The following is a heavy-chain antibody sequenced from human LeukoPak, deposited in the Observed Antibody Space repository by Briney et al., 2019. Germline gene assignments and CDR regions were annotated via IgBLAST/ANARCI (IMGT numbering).Heavy chain of an antibody. D-gene: IGHD3-22*01. J-gene: IGHJ3*01. Sequence: GGSLRLSCAGSGFTLSINYVSWIRQAPGKGLEWLSVIYSGGSSFYGDSVKGRITVSRDVSKNMMYLQMNNVTAEDTAVYYRASRDSSGYYAPGALDLWGQGTLVTVSS. V-gene: IGHV3-66*02. CDR3: ASRDSSGYYAPGALDL. CDR2: IYSGGSS. CDR1: GFTLSINY.